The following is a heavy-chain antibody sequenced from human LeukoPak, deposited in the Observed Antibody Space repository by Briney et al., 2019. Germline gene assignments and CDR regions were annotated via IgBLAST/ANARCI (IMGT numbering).Heavy chain of an antibody. CDR1: GYTFTSYG. V-gene: IGHV1-18*01. Sequence: ASVKVSCKASGYTFTSYGISWVRQAPGQGLEWMGWISANNGNTNYAQKLQGRVTMTTDTSTSTAYMELRSLRSDDTAVYYCARRRSGYYTNWFDPWGQGTLVTVSS. J-gene: IGHJ5*02. CDR2: ISANNGNT. CDR3: ARRRSGYYTNWFDP. D-gene: IGHD3-3*01.